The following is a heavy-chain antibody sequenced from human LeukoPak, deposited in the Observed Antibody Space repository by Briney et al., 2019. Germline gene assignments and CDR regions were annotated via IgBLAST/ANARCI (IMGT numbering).Heavy chain of an antibody. CDR1: GYTFITYA. J-gene: IGHJ4*02. CDR2: INAGNGNT. Sequence: GASVKVSCKASGYTFITYAMHWVRQALGQRLEWMGWINAGNGNTRYSQKFQGRVTIVRDTSASTVYMELSSLRSEDTAIYYCARDPQYRENPYYFDYWGQGTLVTVSP. V-gene: IGHV1-3*01. D-gene: IGHD2-2*01. CDR3: ARDPQYRENPYYFDY.